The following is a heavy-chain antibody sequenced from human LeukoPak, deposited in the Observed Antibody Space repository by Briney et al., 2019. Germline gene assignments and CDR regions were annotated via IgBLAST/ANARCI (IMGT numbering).Heavy chain of an antibody. V-gene: IGHV4-39*07. CDR1: GGSISSSSYY. D-gene: IGHD1-26*01. CDR2: IYYSGST. Sequence: TSETLSLTCTVSGGSISSSSYYWGWIRQPPGKGLEWIGTIYYSGSTYYNPSLKSRVTISVDTPKNQFSLKLSSVTAADTAIYYCARDNSVGDNAWWFDPWGQGTLVTVSS. J-gene: IGHJ5*02. CDR3: ARDNSVGDNAWWFDP.